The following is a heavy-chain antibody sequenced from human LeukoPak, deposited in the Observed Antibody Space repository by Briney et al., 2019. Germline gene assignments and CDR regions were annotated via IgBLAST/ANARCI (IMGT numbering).Heavy chain of an antibody. CDR2: IKSKTGGGTT. CDR3: AKDAFSYNGVFDPFDI. Sequence: PGGSLRLSCAASGFTFSNAWMSWVRQAPGKGLEWVGLIKSKTGGGTTDYAAPVKGRFTISRDDSKNTLYLQMNSLKAEDTAVYYCAKDAFSYNGVFDPFDIWGQGTMVTVSS. J-gene: IGHJ3*02. D-gene: IGHD3-3*01. CDR1: GFTFSNAW. V-gene: IGHV3-15*01.